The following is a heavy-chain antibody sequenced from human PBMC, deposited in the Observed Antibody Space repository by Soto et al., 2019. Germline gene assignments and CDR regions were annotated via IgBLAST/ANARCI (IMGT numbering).Heavy chain of an antibody. V-gene: IGHV5-51*01. CDR2: IYPGDSDT. J-gene: IGHJ3*02. D-gene: IGHD3-22*01. CDR1: GYSFTSYR. CDR3: ARHDYDSSGYSYGLADI. Sequence: VEALKISGKGSGYSFTSYRIGSLRQMPGKGLEWMGIIYPGDSDTRYSPSFQGQVTISADKSISIAYLQWSSLKASDTAMYYCARHDYDSSGYSYGLADIWGQGTMVTVSS.